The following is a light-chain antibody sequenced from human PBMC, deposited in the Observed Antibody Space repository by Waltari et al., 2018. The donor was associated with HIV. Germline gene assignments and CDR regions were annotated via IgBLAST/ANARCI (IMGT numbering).Light chain of an antibody. CDR3: TSYTSNDTLL. Sequence: QSALTQPASVSASPGQSITISCTGTRSAFGISNYVSWYQQHPVNIPKVIISEVIRRPSGGSDRFAGSKSGNTASRTISGLQPEDEADYYCTSYTSNDTLLFGGGTKVTVL. CDR1: RSAFGISNY. CDR2: EVI. V-gene: IGLV2-14*01. J-gene: IGLJ2*01.